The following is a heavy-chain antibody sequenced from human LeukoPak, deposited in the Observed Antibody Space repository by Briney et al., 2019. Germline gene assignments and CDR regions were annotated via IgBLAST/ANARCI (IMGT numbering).Heavy chain of an antibody. CDR3: ASQWVVGYYFDY. CDR2: INYSGST. Sequence: PSETLSLTCTVSGGSISRYHWTWIRQPPGKELEWIGYINYSGSTKYSPSLDSRVTISEDTSKNQFSLKLSSVTAADTAVYYCASQWVVGYYFDYWGQGTLVTVSS. J-gene: IGHJ4*02. D-gene: IGHD2-15*01. V-gene: IGHV4-59*08. CDR1: GGSISRYH.